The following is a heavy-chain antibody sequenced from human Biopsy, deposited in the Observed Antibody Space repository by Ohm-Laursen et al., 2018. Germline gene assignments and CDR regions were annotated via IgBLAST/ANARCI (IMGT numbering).Heavy chain of an antibody. J-gene: IGHJ4*02. V-gene: IGHV4-59*07. Sequence: SDTLSLTCTVSGGPLNSYYWSWIRQPPGKGLEWIGYIYYSGIAANYNPSLKGRVTISVDTSKHQFSLRLTSATAADTAVYYCARGGFGLDGYNSLWGRGTLVIVSP. CDR3: ARGGFGLDGYNSL. CDR2: IYYSGIA. CDR1: GGPLNSYY. D-gene: IGHD5-24*01.